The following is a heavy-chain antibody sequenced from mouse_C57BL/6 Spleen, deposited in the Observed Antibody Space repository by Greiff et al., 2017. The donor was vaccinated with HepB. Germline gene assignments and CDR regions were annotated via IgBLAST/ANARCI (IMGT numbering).Heavy chain of an antibody. CDR3: ARFQTAQGFAY. CDR2: IYPGSGNT. CDR1: GYSFTSYY. D-gene: IGHD3-2*02. Sequence: QVQLKESGPELVKPGASVKISCKASGYSFTSYYIHWVKQRPGQGLEWIGWIYPGSGNTKYNEKFKGKATLTADTSSSTAYMQLSSLTSEDSAVYYCARFQTAQGFAYWGQGTLVTVSA. V-gene: IGHV1-66*01. J-gene: IGHJ3*01.